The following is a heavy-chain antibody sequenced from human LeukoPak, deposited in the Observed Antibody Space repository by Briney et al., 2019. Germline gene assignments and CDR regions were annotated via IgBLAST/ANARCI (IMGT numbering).Heavy chain of an antibody. V-gene: IGHV1-18*01. D-gene: IGHD6-19*01. CDR1: GYMFTHYG. Sequence: ASVKVSFKASGYMFTHYGVSWVRQAPGQGLEWMGWINSAEGGTLYAENLQGRVTFTTDTSTSTLYMELRTLRSDDTAVYYCARSSSGWSVDFWGQGTLVTVSS. CDR3: ARSSSGWSVDF. J-gene: IGHJ4*02. CDR2: INSAEGGT.